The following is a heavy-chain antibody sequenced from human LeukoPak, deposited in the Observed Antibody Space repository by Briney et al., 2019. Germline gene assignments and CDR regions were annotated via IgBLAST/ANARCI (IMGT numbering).Heavy chain of an antibody. CDR2: INPNSGST. CDR3: ARHVVPAAIDYYYYYYMDV. Sequence: GASVKVSCKASGYTFTGYYMHWVRQAPGQGLEWMGWINPNSGSTNYAQKFQGRVTMTRDTSISTAYMELSRLRSDDTAVYYCARHVVPAAIDYYYYYYMDVWGKGTTVTVSS. J-gene: IGHJ6*03. D-gene: IGHD2-2*01. CDR1: GYTFTGYY. V-gene: IGHV1-2*02.